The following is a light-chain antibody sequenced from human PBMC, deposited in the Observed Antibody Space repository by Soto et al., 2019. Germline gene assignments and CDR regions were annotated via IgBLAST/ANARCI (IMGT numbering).Light chain of an antibody. Sequence: EIVLTHSPGTLSLSPWEIATLSCRASQSVSSYLAWYQQKPGQAPRLLIYDASNRATGIPARFSGSGSGTDFTLTISSLEPEDFAVYYCQQYGSSITFGQGTRLEIK. J-gene: IGKJ5*01. CDR1: QSVSSY. CDR2: DAS. CDR3: QQYGSSIT. V-gene: IGKV3-11*01.